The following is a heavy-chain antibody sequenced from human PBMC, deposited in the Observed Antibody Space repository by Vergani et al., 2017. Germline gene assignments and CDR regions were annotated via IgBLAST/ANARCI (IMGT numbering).Heavy chain of an antibody. J-gene: IGHJ6*03. Sequence: QVQLQESGPGLVKPSGTLSLTCAVSGGSISSSNWWSWVRQPPGKGLEWMGEIYHSGSTNYNPSLKSRVTISVDKSKNQFSLKLSSVTAADTAVYYCARAVGYSYGYYYYYYMDVWGKGTTVTVSS. V-gene: IGHV4-4*02. CDR3: ARAVGYSYGYYYYYYMDV. CDR1: GGSISSSNW. D-gene: IGHD5-18*01. CDR2: IYHSGST.